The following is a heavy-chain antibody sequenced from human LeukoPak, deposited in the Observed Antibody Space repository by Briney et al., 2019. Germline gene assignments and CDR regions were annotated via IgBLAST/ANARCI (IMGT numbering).Heavy chain of an antibody. V-gene: IGHV3-23*01. D-gene: IGHD3-16*01. CDR3: AKDKGVITLHLCDY. Sequence: GGSLRLSCAASDFSFATYGMGWVRQAPGRGLEWVSSVSGGDPTTYYADSVKGRFTISRDNSKNTLYLQMNSLRAEDTAVYYCAKDKGVITLHLCDYWGQGTLVTVSS. CDR1: DFSFATYG. CDR2: VSGGDPTT. J-gene: IGHJ4*02.